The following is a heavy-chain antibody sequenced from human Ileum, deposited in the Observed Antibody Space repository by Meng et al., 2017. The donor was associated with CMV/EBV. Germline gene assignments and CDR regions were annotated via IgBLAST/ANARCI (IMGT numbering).Heavy chain of an antibody. V-gene: IGHV4-34*01. CDR3: ARGQFLNWFDP. CDR1: GGSFSGYY. J-gene: IGHJ5*02. CDR2: INHSGST. Sequence: LTCAVYGGSFSGYYWSWIRQPPGKGLEWIGEINHSGSTNYNPSLKSRVTISVDTSKNQFSLKLSSVTAADTAVYYCARGQFLNWFDPWGQRTLVTVSS.